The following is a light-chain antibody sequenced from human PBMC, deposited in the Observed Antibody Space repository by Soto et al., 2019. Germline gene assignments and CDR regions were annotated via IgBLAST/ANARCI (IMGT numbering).Light chain of an antibody. V-gene: IGKV1-5*01. Sequence: DIQMTQSPSTLSASVGDRVTITCRASQTIFNWLAWYQRKPGRAPNLLIYDASSLQSGVPSTFSGSGSGTEFTLTISTLQPGDFATYYCQKYNSYPWTFGKGTKVKIK. CDR3: QKYNSYPWT. CDR1: QTIFNW. CDR2: DAS. J-gene: IGKJ1*01.